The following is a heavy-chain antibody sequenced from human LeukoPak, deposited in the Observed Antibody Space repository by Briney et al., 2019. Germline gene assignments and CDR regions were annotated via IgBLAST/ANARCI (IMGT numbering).Heavy chain of an antibody. CDR3: ARSDLSLV. V-gene: IGHV3-48*03. CDR2: ISNSDNTI. CDR1: VFTFRSFD. Sequence: PGGSLRLSCAPSVFTFRSFDMNWVRQAPGKGLEWVACISNSDNTIYYADSVRGRFTISRDDARNSLYLQMNSLRVEDTATYYCARSDLSLVWGKGTTVTVSS. J-gene: IGHJ6*03.